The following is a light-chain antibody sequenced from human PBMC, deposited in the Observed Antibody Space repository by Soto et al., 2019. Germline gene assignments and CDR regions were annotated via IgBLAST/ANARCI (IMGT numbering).Light chain of an antibody. V-gene: IGLV2-8*01. CDR1: SSDVGSYNF. J-gene: IGLJ3*02. Sequence: QSALTQPPSASGSPGQSVTISCTGTSSDVGSYNFVSWYQQHPGKAPKLMIYEVSKRPSGVPDRFSGSKSGNTASLTVSGLQAEDEADYYCSSYAGSNNLNWVFGGGTKLTV. CDR3: SSYAGSNNLNWV. CDR2: EVS.